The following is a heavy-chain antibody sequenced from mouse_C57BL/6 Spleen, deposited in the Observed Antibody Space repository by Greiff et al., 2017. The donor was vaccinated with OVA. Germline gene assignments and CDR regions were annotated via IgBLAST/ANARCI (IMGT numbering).Heavy chain of an antibody. CDR2: IYPGDGDT. CDR1: GYAFSSYW. V-gene: IGHV1-82*01. CDR3: AREGMGNNLHFDY. J-gene: IGHJ2*01. Sequence: VQLQQSGPELVKPGASVKISCKASGYAFSSYWMNWVKQRPGQGLEWIGRIYPGDGDTNYNGKFKGKATLTADKSSSTASMQLSSLTSEDSAVYFCAREGMGNNLHFDYWGQGTTLTVSS. D-gene: IGHD1-3*01.